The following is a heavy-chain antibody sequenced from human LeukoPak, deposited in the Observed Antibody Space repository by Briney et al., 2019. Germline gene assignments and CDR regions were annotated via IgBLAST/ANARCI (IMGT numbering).Heavy chain of an antibody. D-gene: IGHD2-21*02. J-gene: IGHJ4*02. CDR3: ARVGRAYCGGDCYLDY. Sequence: GGSLRLSCAASGFTLSSYWMHWVRQAPGKGLLWVSRINSDGSSTSNADSVKGRLTISRDNAKNTLYLQMNSLRAEDTAVYYCARVGRAYCGGDCYLDYWGQGALVTVSS. CDR1: GFTLSSYW. CDR2: INSDGSST. V-gene: IGHV3-74*01.